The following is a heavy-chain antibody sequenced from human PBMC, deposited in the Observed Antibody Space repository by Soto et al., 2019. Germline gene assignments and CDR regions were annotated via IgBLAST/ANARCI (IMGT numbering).Heavy chain of an antibody. CDR3: AREPYGGRTGNCFDP. CDR2: LYYSGST. CDR1: GGSISRGDYY. D-gene: IGHD5-12*01. J-gene: IGHJ5*02. Sequence: QVQLQESGPGLVEPSQTLSLTCTVSGGSISRGDYYWSWIRQPPGKGLEVSGYLYYSGSTYYNPSLERRATISVDTSKIHGSLKLISVTAADTAVYYCAREPYGGRTGNCFDPWGQGTLVAASS. V-gene: IGHV4-30-4*01.